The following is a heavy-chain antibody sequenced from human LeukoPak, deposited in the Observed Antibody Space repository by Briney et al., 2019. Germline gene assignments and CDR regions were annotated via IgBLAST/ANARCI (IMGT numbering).Heavy chain of an antibody. CDR2: ISSSGSTI. CDR1: GFTFSSYE. V-gene: IGHV3-48*03. J-gene: IGHJ4*02. CDR3: ARRIAAAEDY. D-gene: IGHD6-13*01. Sequence: PGGSLRLSCAASGFTFSSYEMNWVRQAPGKGLDWVSYISSSGSTIYYADSVKGRFTISRGNAKNSLYLQMNSLRAEDTAVYYCARRIAAAEDYCGQGTLVTVSS.